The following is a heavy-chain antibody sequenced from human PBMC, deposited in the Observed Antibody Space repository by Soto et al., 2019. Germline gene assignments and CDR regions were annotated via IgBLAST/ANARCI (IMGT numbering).Heavy chain of an antibody. V-gene: IGHV1-69*12. CDR1: GGTFTNYA. D-gene: IGHD2-2*01. Sequence: QVQLVQSGAEVKKPGSSLKVSCKASGGTFTNYAFSWVRQAPGQGLERMGGIIPVFGTPDYAQKFQGRVTITADESTRTVSMVLSSLRSDDTAVYYCARERSVGYCITTTCPKPFYYYAMDVWGQGTTVTVSS. J-gene: IGHJ6*02. CDR2: IIPVFGTP. CDR3: ARERSVGYCITTTCPKPFYYYAMDV.